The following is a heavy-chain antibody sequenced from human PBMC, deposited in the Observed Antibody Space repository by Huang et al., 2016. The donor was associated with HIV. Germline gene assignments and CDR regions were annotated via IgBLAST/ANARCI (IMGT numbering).Heavy chain of an antibody. V-gene: IGHV3-21*06. CDR1: GFTFSDYS. Sequence: EVQLVESGGGLVRPGGSLTLSCAASGFTFSDYSMSWVRQAPGKGLEWVSHISGSSTYIYAVDSVKGRFVIARDNAKNLLFLQMNSLRAEDTALYYCARRYNWNYVAHGFDIWGQGTMVTVSS. CDR2: ISGSSTYI. J-gene: IGHJ3*02. CDR3: ARRYNWNYVAHGFDI. D-gene: IGHD1-7*01.